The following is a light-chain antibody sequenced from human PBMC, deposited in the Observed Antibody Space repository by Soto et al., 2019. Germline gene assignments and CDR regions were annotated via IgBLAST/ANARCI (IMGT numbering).Light chain of an antibody. J-gene: IGKJ1*01. V-gene: IGKV3-15*01. CDR3: QHYNNWPPWT. CDR1: QRISSN. Sequence: EVVMTQSPATLSVSPGERATLSGRASQRISSNLAWYQQRRGQAPRLLIYGASTRAPGIPARFSGSGSETEFTLTISSLQSEDFAVYYCQHYNNWPPWTFGQGTKVEIK. CDR2: GAS.